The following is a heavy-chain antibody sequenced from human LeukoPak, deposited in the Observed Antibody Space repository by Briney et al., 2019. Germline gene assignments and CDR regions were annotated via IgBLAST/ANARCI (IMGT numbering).Heavy chain of an antibody. CDR1: GGSISSYY. V-gene: IGHV4-59*08. J-gene: IGHJ3*02. CDR3: ARQGVLDAFDI. CDR2: IYYSGST. Sequence: PSETLSLTCTVSGGSISSYYWSWIRQPPGKGLEWIGYIYYSGSTNYNPSLKSRVTISVDTSKNQFSLKLSSVTAADTAVYYCARQGVLDAFDIWGQGTMVTVSS. D-gene: IGHD3-10*01.